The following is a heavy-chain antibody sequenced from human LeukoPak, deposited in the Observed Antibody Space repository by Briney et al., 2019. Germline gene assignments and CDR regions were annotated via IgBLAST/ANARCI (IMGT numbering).Heavy chain of an antibody. CDR3: ARDRGELWFGELLPRAWGYYYMDV. Sequence: ASVKVSCKASGYTFTGYYMHWVRQAPGQGLEWMGWINPNSGGTNYTQKFQGRVTMTRDTSISTAYMELSRLRSEDTAVYYCARDRGELWFGELLPRAWGYYYMDVWGKGTTVTISS. CDR1: GYTFTGYY. V-gene: IGHV1-2*02. J-gene: IGHJ6*03. CDR2: INPNSGGT. D-gene: IGHD3-10*01.